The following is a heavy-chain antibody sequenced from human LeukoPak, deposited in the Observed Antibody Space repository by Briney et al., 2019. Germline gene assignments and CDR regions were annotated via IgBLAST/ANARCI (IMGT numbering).Heavy chain of an antibody. CDR2: TYNSGST. J-gene: IGHJ4*02. CDR1: GGSISIYY. Sequence: SETLSLTCTVSGGSISIYYWSWIRQPPGKGLEWLGYTYNSGSTLYNPSLKSRVTISVDTSRNEFSLRLTSVTAADAAVYYCVRDRELNYWGQGTLVTVSS. D-gene: IGHD3-10*01. V-gene: IGHV4-59*01. CDR3: VRDRELNY.